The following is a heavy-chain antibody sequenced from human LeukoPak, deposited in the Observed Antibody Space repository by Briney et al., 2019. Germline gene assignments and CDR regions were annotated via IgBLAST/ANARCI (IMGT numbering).Heavy chain of an antibody. J-gene: IGHJ4*02. CDR2: IYYSGST. CDR1: GGSISSYY. D-gene: IGHD3-22*01. V-gene: IGHV4-59*01. Sequence: SETLSLTCTVSGGSISSYYWSWIRQPPGKGLEWIGYIYYSGSTNYNPSLKSRVTISVDTSKNQFSLKLSSVTAADTAVYFCARRRYYYDSSGYYFYFDSWGQGTLVTVSS. CDR3: ARRRYYYDSSGYYFYFDS.